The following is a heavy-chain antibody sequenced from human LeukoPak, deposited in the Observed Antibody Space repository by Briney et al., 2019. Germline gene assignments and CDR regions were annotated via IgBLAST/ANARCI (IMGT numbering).Heavy chain of an antibody. CDR2: ISAYNGNT. J-gene: IGHJ5*02. V-gene: IGHV1-18*01. Sequence: ASVKVSCKASGYTFTSYGISWVRQAPGQGLEWMGWISAYNGNTNYARKLQGRVTMTTDTSTSTAYMELRSLRSDDTAVYYCARDTKRSRARWENLGFDPWGQGTLVTVSS. CDR3: ARDTKRSRARWENLGFDP. CDR1: GYTFTSYG. D-gene: IGHD1-26*01.